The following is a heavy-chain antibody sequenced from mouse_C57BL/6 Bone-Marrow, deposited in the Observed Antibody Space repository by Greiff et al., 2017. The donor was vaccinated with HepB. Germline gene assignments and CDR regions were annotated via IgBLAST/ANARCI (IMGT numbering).Heavy chain of an antibody. CDR3: TTWFTYYSLSGDDY. V-gene: IGHV14-4*01. CDR2: IDPENGDT. J-gene: IGHJ2*01. CDR1: GFNITDYY. D-gene: IGHD2-12*01. Sequence: VQLQQSGAELVRPGASVKLSCTASGFNITDYYMDWVKQRPEQGLEWIGWIDPENGDTEYASKFQGKATITADKSSNTAYLQLSSLTSEDTAVDSCTTWFTYYSLSGDDYWGQGTTLTVSS.